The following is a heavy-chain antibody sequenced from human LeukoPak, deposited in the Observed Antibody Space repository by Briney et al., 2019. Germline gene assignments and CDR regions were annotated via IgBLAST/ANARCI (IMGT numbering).Heavy chain of an antibody. CDR3: AKGVDYYDSSGYLGDY. J-gene: IGHJ4*02. CDR2: ISGSGGST. V-gene: IGHV3-23*01. Sequence: GGSLRLSCAASGFTFSSYAMSWVRQAPGKGLEWVSAISGSGGSTYYADSVKGRFTISRDNSKNTPYLQMNSLRAEDTAVYYCAKGVDYYDSSGYLGDYWGQGTLVTVSS. CDR1: GFTFSSYA. D-gene: IGHD3-22*01.